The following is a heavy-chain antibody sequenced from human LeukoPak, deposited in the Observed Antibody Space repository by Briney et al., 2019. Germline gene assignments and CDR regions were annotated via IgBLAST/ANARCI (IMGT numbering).Heavy chain of an antibody. D-gene: IGHD3-10*01. CDR2: INWNGGST. V-gene: IGHV3-20*04. J-gene: IGHJ4*02. CDR1: GFTFDDYG. CDR3: ARVKSGLWFGEAHFDY. Sequence: GGSLRLSCAASGFTFDDYGMSWVRQAPGKGLEWVSGINWNGGSTGYADSVKGRFTISRDNAKNSLYLQMNSLRAEDTALYYCARVKSGLWFGEAHFDYWGQGTLVTVSS.